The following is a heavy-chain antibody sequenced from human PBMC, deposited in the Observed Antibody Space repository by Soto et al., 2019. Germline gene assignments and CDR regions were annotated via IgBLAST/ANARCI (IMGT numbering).Heavy chain of an antibody. D-gene: IGHD1-1*01. V-gene: IGHV5-51*01. CDR3: ARRPGTNVYYYYGMDV. CDR2: IYPGDSDT. J-gene: IGHJ6*02. CDR1: GYSLTSYW. Sequence: GESLKISCKGSGYSLTSYWIGWVRQMPGKGLEWMGIIYPGDSDTRYSPSFQGQVTISANKSISTAYLQWSSLKASDTAMYYCARRPGTNVYYYYGMDVWGQGTTVTVSS.